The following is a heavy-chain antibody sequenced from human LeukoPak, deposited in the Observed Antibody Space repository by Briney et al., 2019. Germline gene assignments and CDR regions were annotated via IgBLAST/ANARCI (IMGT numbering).Heavy chain of an antibody. Sequence: SETLSLTCIVSGGSINNHYWTWIRQTPGKGLEWIGDIHYTGTTKYNPSLKSRVTISIDTSKNQFSLKLISVTAADTAVYYCARDRTASVFDIWGQGTMVTVSS. CDR2: IHYTGTT. V-gene: IGHV4-59*11. CDR1: GGSINNHY. CDR3: ARDRTASVFDI. J-gene: IGHJ3*02.